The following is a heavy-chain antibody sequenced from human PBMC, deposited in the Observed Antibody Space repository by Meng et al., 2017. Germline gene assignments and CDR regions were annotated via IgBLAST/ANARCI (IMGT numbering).Heavy chain of an antibody. V-gene: IGHV3-48*03. CDR1: GFTFSSYE. Sequence: GESLKISCAASGFTFSSYEMNWVRQAPGKGLEWVSYISSSGSTIHYADSVKGRFTISRDNAKNSLYLQMNSLRADDTAIYYCARATLRYFDWLRVRRGNYYDYNGMDVWGQGTTVTVSS. CDR3: ARATLRYFDWLRVRRGNYYDYNGMDV. J-gene: IGHJ6*02. CDR2: ISSSGSTI. D-gene: IGHD3-9*01.